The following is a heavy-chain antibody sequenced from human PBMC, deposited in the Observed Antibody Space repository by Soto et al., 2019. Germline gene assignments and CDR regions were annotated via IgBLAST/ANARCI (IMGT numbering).Heavy chain of an antibody. Sequence: PGGSLRLSCAASGFTFSSYAMSWVRQAPGKGLEWVSGISASGGSTYYADSVKGRFTISRDNSKNTLYLQMNSLRAEDTAIYYCAKGLSIAVADYYFDYWGQGTLVTVSS. J-gene: IGHJ4*02. CDR3: AKGLSIAVADYYFDY. CDR1: GFTFSSYA. V-gene: IGHV3-23*01. CDR2: ISASGGST. D-gene: IGHD6-19*01.